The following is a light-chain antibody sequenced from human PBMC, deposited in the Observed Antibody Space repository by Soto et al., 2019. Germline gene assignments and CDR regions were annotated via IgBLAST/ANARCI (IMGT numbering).Light chain of an antibody. CDR3: MQATHWRWT. CDR1: QSLVSSNGNTF. CDR2: KVS. V-gene: IGKV2-30*01. Sequence: DVVMTQSPLSLPVTLGQPASISCRSSQSLVSSNGNTFLIWFQQRPGQSPRRLIYKVSNRDSAVPDSFTGSGSGPDFTLEISRVEAEDGGVYYCMQATHWRWTFGQGTKVEIK. J-gene: IGKJ1*01.